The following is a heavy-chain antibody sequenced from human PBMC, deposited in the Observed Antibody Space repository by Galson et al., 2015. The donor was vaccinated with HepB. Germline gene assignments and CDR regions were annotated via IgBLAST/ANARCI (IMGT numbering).Heavy chain of an antibody. J-gene: IGHJ5*02. Sequence: SGAEVTKPGESLKISCKGSGSSFPSYWVGWVRQMPGKGLEWMGIIYPVDSETSYSPSFPGQVTISADKSITTAYLQWSSLKASDTAMYYCARLRSDYGSGSLSWFDPWGQGTLVTVSS. V-gene: IGHV5-51*01. CDR2: IYPVDSET. CDR1: GSSFPSYW. D-gene: IGHD3-10*01. CDR3: ARLRSDYGSGSLSWFDP.